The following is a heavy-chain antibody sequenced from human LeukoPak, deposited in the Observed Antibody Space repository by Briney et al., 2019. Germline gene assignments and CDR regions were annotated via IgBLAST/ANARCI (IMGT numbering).Heavy chain of an antibody. CDR1: GGSISSGDYY. CDR2: IYYSGST. CDR3: ASSYTYYCDSSGYSLDY. Sequence: SQTLSPTCTVSGGSISSGDYYWSWIRQPPGKGLEWIGYIYYSGSTYYNPSLKSRVTISVDTSKNQFSLKLSSVTAADTAVYYCASSYTYYCDSSGYSLDYWGQGTLVTVSS. D-gene: IGHD3-22*01. J-gene: IGHJ4*02. V-gene: IGHV4-30-4*08.